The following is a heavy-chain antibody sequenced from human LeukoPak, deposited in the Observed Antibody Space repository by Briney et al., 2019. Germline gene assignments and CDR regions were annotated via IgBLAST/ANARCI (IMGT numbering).Heavy chain of an antibody. CDR2: IIPIFGTA. CDR1: GGTFSSYA. Sequence: VKVYCKACGGTFSSYAISWVRQAPGQGLEWMGGIIPIFGTANYAQKFQGRVTITADKSTSTAYMELSSLRSEDTAVYYCARQVFKLYYYDSSGNGAFDIWGQGTMVTVSS. J-gene: IGHJ3*02. V-gene: IGHV1-69*06. D-gene: IGHD3-22*01. CDR3: ARQVFKLYYYDSSGNGAFDI.